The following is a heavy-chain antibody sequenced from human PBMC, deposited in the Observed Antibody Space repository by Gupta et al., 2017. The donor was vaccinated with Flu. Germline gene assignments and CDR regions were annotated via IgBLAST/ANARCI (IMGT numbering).Heavy chain of an antibody. J-gene: IGHJ4*02. CDR2: ISSSGSTI. CDR3: AAIRLYCSGGSCYSSVDGY. CDR1: GFTFSSYE. D-gene: IGHD2-15*01. V-gene: IGHV3-48*03. Sequence: EVQLVESGGGLVQPGGSLRLSCAASGFTFSSYEMNWVRQAPGKGLEWVSYISSSGSTIYYADSVKGRFTISRDNAKNSLYLQMNSLRAEDTAVYYCAAIRLYCSGGSCYSSVDGYWGQGTLVTVSS.